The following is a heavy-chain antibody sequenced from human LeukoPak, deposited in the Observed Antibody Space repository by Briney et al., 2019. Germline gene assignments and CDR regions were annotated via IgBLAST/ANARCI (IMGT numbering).Heavy chain of an antibody. CDR2: ISPDGSEK. D-gene: IGHD6-13*01. J-gene: IGHJ4*02. CDR3: ARGGSSRFDQ. V-gene: IGHV3-7*04. CDR1: GFTFTTYW. Sequence: SGGSLILSCAASGFTFTTYWMSWVRQAPGKGLEWVAKISPDGSEKYYVDSVKGRFTISRDNAKNSLDLQVSSLRADDTAVYYCARGGSSRFDQWGQGTLVTVSS.